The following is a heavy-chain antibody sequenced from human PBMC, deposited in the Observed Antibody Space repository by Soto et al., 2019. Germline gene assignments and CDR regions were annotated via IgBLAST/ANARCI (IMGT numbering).Heavy chain of an antibody. J-gene: IGHJ6*02. CDR3: ARRRYCGSGRYYKHYYGMDV. V-gene: IGHV1-69*08. CDR2: IIPILTTT. Sequence: QVQLVQSGAEVKKPGSSVKVSCRASGDTFSSYTVNWLRQAPGRGLEWMGRIIPILTTTDYAQNIRGRHTITADKSTNTVYLELSSLRSEDTAVYYCARRRYCGSGRYYKHYYGMDVWGQGTTVTVAS. CDR1: GDTFSSYT. D-gene: IGHD2-21*02.